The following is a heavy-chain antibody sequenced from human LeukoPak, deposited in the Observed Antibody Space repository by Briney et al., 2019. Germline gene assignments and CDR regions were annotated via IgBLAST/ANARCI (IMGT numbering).Heavy chain of an antibody. D-gene: IGHD2-15*01. Sequence: GRSLRLSCAASGFTFSSYAMHWVRQAPGKGLEWVAVISYDGSNKYYADSVKGRFTISRDNSKNTLYLQMNSLRAEDTAVYYCARAGNRYCSGGSCYDWFDPWGQGTLVTVSS. CDR2: ISYDGSNK. J-gene: IGHJ5*02. CDR3: ARAGNRYCSGGSCYDWFDP. CDR1: GFTFSSYA. V-gene: IGHV3-30-3*01.